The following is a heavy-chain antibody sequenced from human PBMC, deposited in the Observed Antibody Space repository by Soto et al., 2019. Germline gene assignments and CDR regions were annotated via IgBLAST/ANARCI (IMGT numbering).Heavy chain of an antibody. J-gene: IGHJ5*02. CDR3: ARIGRGDA. D-gene: IGHD2-15*01. Sequence: QVQLQESGPGLVKPSQTLSLTCTVSGGSISSGGYYWSWIRQHPGKGLEWIGYIYYSGSTYYNPSLMSRVTISVDTSKNHVTLKLSSVTAGATAVYYCARIGRGDAWGQGTLVTVSS. V-gene: IGHV4-31*03. CDR2: IYYSGST. CDR1: GGSISSGGYY.